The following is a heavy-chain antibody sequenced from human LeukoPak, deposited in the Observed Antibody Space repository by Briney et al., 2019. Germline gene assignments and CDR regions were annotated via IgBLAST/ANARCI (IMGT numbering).Heavy chain of an antibody. CDR1: GFTFSDYS. D-gene: IGHD2-21*01. J-gene: IGHJ1*01. V-gene: IGHV3-23*01. CDR3: AKDAYCGGDCYSGYFQH. CDR2: ISGSGGST. Sequence: PGGSLRLSCAASGFTFSDYSLHWVRQAPGKGLEWVSAISGSGGSTYYADSVKGRFTISRDNSKNTLYLQMNSLRAEDTAVYYCAKDAYCGGDCYSGYFQHWGQGTLVTVSS.